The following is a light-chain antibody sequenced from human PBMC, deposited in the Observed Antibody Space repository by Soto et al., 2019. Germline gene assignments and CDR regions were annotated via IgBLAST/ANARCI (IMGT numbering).Light chain of an antibody. CDR2: GAS. J-gene: IGKJ1*01. Sequence: EIVMTQSPATLSVSPGERATLSCRASQSVSSNLAWYQQKPGQAPRLLIYGASTRATGIPARFSGSGSGTEFTLTISSLQSEDFAVYYCQRYNNWPPTFGQGTKVDI. CDR1: QSVSSN. CDR3: QRYNNWPPT. V-gene: IGKV3-15*01.